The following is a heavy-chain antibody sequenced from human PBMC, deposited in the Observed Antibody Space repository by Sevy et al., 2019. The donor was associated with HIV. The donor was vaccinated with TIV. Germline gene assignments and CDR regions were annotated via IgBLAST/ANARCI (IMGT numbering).Heavy chain of an antibody. J-gene: IGHJ4*02. Sequence: GGSLRLSCAASNFNFRTHAMHWVRQAPGKGLEWVALISSNRNSEFYADSVKGRFIISRDNSKDTLFLQMNSLRPDDTAVYYCARDSGYIVNWSPGGYWGQGTLVTVSS. CDR2: ISSNRNSE. V-gene: IGHV3-30-3*01. CDR1: NFNFRTHA. CDR3: ARDSGYIVNWSPGGY. D-gene: IGHD1-1*01.